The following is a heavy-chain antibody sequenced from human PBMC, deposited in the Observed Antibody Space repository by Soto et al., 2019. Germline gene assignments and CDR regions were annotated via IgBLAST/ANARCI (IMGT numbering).Heavy chain of an antibody. CDR2: ISSSGSTT. Sequence: EVQLVESGGGLVQPGGSLRLSCGASGFTFSNFHMNWVRQAPGKGLEWVSYISSSGSTTYYADSVNGRFTISRDNARNSLFLQMSSLRDEDTAVYYCARDAFDYDTAGYHSDYWGQGTLVTVSS. D-gene: IGHD3-22*01. V-gene: IGHV3-48*02. J-gene: IGHJ4*02. CDR3: ARDAFDYDTAGYHSDY. CDR1: GFTFSNFH.